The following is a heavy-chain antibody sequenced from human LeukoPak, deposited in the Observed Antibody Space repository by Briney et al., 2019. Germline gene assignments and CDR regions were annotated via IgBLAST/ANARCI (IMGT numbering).Heavy chain of an antibody. CDR1: GGSISSYY. CDR3: ARIGSVRIAAAGNSRSGWFDP. CDR2: IYHSGST. Sequence: PSETLSLTCTVSGGSISSYYWSWIRQPPGKGLEWIGYIYHSGSTNYNPSLKSRVTISVDTSKNQFSLKLSSVTAADTAVYYCARIGSVRIAAAGNSRSGWFDPWGQGTLVTVSS. D-gene: IGHD6-13*01. V-gene: IGHV4-59*01. J-gene: IGHJ5*02.